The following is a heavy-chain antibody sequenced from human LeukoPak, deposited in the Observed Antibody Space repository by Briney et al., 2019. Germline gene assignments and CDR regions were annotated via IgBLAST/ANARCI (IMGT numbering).Heavy chain of an antibody. CDR3: ARDSRKGSVFDY. CDR1: GFTFSSYG. V-gene: IGHV3-30*03. Sequence: PGRSLRLSCAASGFTFSSYGMHWVRQAPGKGLEWVAVISYDGSNKYYADSVKGRFTISRDNSKNTLNLQMNSLRAEDTAVYYCARDSRKGSVFDYWGQGTLVTVSS. CDR2: ISYDGSNK. D-gene: IGHD3-10*01. J-gene: IGHJ4*02.